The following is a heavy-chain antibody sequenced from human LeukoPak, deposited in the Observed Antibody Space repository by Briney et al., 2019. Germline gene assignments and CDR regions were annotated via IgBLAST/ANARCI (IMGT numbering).Heavy chain of an antibody. CDR2: ISSSSSTI. J-gene: IGHJ4*02. CDR3: ARAPSPTSARDY. Sequence: GGSLRLSCAASGFTFDSYNMNWVRQAPGKGLEWVSSISSSSSTIYYADSVKGRFTISRDNAKNSLYLQMNSLRAEDTAVYYCARAPSPTSARDYWGQGTLVTVSS. D-gene: IGHD2-2*01. CDR1: GFTFDSYN. V-gene: IGHV3-48*01.